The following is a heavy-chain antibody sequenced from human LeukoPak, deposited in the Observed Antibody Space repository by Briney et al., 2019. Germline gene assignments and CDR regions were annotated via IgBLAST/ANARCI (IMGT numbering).Heavy chain of an antibody. CDR3: ARDGDLRPHYFDY. J-gene: IGHJ4*02. CDR2: ISAYNGNT. D-gene: IGHD4-17*01. V-gene: IGHV1-18*04. Sequence: GASVKVSCKASGYTFIGYYVHWVRQAPGQGLEWMGWISAYNGNTNYAQKLQGRVTMTTDTSTSTAYMELRSLRSDDTAVYYCARDGDLRPHYFDYWGQGTLVTVSS. CDR1: GYTFIGYY.